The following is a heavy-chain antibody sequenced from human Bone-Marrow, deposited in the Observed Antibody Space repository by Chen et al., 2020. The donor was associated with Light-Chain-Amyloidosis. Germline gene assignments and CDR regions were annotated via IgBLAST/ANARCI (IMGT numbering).Heavy chain of an antibody. CDR2: IYPDDSDA. CDR1: GYTFPNYW. J-gene: IGHJ4*02. V-gene: IGHV5-51*01. D-gene: IGHD5-12*01. CDR3: ARRRDGYNFDY. Sequence: EVQLEQSGPEVKKPGESLKISCKGSGYTFPNYWIGWVRQMPGKGLEWMGVIYPDDSDARYGPSFEGQVTISADKSIAPAYLQWRSLKASDAAMYYCARRRDGYNFDYWGQGTLVTVSS.